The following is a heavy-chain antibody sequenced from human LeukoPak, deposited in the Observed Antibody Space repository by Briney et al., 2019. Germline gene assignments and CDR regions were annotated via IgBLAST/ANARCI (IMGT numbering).Heavy chain of an antibody. V-gene: IGHV4-59*08. D-gene: IGHD6-6*01. J-gene: IGHJ4*02. CDR3: ARVTTGSSSLFDY. CDR2: IYYAGST. Sequence: SETLSLTCTVSGGSISNYYWSWIRQPPGKGLEWIGYIYYAGSTNYNPSLKSRVIISVDTSKNQFSLKLNSVIAADTAVYYCARVTTGSSSLFDYWGQGTLLTVSS. CDR1: GGSISNYY.